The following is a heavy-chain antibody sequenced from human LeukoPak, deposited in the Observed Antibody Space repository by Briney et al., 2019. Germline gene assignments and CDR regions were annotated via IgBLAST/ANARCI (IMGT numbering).Heavy chain of an antibody. CDR1: GITFSSYA. J-gene: IGHJ4*02. CDR3: AKKATVTAYYFDY. D-gene: IGHD2-21*02. CDR2: ISGSGGST. V-gene: IGHV3-23*01. Sequence: GGSLRLSCAASGITFSSYAMSWVRQAPGKGLEWVSAISGSGGSTYYADSVKGRFTISRDNSKNTLYLQMHSLGAENAALYCCAKKATVTAYYFDYWGQGTLVTVSS.